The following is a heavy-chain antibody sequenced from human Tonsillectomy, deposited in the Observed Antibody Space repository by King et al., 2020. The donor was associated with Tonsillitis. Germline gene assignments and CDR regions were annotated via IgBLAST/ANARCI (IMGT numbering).Heavy chain of an antibody. CDR2: IFYSGST. V-gene: IGHV4-31*03. CDR1: GGSISSGAYF. J-gene: IGHJ4*02. D-gene: IGHD5-24*01. Sequence: VQLQESGPGLVKPSQTLSLTCTVSGGSISSGAYFWSWIRQHPGKGLEWIGYIFYSGSTYYIPSLKSRVTISLHTSKNQFSLKLSSVTAADTAVYYCARALRDGYNYYFDYWGQGTLVTVSS. CDR3: ARALRDGYNYYFDY.